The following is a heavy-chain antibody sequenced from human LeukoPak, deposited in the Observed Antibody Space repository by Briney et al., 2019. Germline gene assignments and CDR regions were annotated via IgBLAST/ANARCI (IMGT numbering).Heavy chain of an antibody. Sequence: TSETLSLTCAVYGGSFSGYYWSWIRQPPGKGLEWIGEINHSGSTNYNPSLKSRVTISVDTSKNQFSLKLSSVTAADTAVYYCARGGYDFWSGSSCWFDPWGQGTLVTVSS. CDR3: ARGGYDFWSGSSCWFDP. V-gene: IGHV4-34*01. J-gene: IGHJ5*02. CDR2: INHSGST. D-gene: IGHD3-3*01. CDR1: GGSFSGYY.